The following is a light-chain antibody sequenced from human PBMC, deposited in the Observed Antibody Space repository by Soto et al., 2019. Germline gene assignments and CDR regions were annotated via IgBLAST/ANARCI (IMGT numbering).Light chain of an antibody. J-gene: IGLJ1*01. CDR2: DVS. Sequence: QSALTQPRSVSGSPGQSVTISCTGTSSDVGGYNYVSWYQQHPGKAPKLMIYDVSKRPSGVPDRFSGSKSGNTASLTISGLQAEDEVDYYCCSYAGSKSYVFGTGTKLTVL. V-gene: IGLV2-11*01. CDR3: CSYAGSKSYV. CDR1: SSDVGGYNY.